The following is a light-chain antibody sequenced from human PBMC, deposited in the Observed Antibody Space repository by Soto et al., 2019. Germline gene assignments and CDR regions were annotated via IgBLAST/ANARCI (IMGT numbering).Light chain of an antibody. Sequence: EVVLTQSPFTLSLAPLEISTLSCRASQSFRGLLAWYQQKPGQAPRLLIYGASNRATGIPDRFSGSGSGTDFTLTISRLETEDFAVYYCQQYGSSGTFGQGTKVDI. CDR1: QSFRGL. V-gene: IGKV3-20*01. J-gene: IGKJ1*01. CDR3: QQYGSSGT. CDR2: GAS.